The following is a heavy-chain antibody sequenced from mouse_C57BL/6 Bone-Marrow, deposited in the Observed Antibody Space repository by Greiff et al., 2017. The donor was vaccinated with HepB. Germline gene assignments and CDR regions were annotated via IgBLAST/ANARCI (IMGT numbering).Heavy chain of an antibody. CDR3: ANYDYDGYAMDY. CDR2: IDPSDSYT. J-gene: IGHJ4*01. V-gene: IGHV1-50*01. D-gene: IGHD2-4*01. CDR1: GYTFTSYW. Sequence: VQLQQPGAELVKPGASVKLSCKASGYTFTSYWMQWVKQRPGQGLEWIGEIDPSDSYTNYNQKFKGKATLTVDTSSSTAYMQLSSLTSEDSAVYYCANYDYDGYAMDYWGQRTSVTVSS.